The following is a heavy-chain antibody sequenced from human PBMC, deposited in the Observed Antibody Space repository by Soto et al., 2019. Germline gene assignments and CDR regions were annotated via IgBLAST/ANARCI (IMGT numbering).Heavy chain of an antibody. J-gene: IGHJ4*02. CDR3: ARHGGIAAAGYFDY. V-gene: IGHV4-39*01. CDR2: IYYSGST. Sequence: SETLSLTCTVSGGSISSSSYYWGWLRQPPGKGLEWIGSIYYSGSTYYNPSLKSRVTISVDTSKNQFSLKPSSVTAADTAVYYCARHGGIAAAGYFDYWGQGTLVTVSS. CDR1: GGSISSSSYY. D-gene: IGHD6-13*01.